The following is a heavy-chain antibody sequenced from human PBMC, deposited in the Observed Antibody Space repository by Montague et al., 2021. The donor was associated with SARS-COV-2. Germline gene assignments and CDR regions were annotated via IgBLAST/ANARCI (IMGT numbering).Heavy chain of an antibody. D-gene: IGHD6-19*01. CDR3: ARTGYSSGWHSFDY. CDR1: GGSISSINW. J-gene: IGHJ4*02. V-gene: IGHV4-4*02. Sequence: SETLSLTCVVSGGSISSINWWCWLRPPPGKRLEWVGVIYHSGSTNYTSSLKRRVIISVDKSKHQFSLKLSSVTAADTAGYYCARTGYSSGWHSFDYWGQGTLVTVSS. CDR2: IYHSGST.